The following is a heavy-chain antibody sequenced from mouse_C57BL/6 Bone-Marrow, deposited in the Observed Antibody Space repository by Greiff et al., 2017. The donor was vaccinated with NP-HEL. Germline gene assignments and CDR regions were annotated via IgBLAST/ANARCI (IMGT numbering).Heavy chain of an antibody. D-gene: IGHD2-5*01. V-gene: IGHV1-61*01. Sequence: QVQLQQPGAELVRPGSSVKLSCKASGYTFTSYWMDWVKQRPGQGLEWIGNIYPSDSETHYNQKFKDKATLTVDKSSSTAYMQLSSLTSEDSAVYYCARQSKENFDYWGQGTTLTVSS. CDR2: IYPSDSET. CDR1: GYTFTSYW. CDR3: ARQSKENFDY. J-gene: IGHJ2*01.